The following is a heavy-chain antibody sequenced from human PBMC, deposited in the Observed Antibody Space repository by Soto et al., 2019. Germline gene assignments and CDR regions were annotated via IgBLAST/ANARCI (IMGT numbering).Heavy chain of an antibody. CDR1: VGSISSGGYY. V-gene: IGHV4-30-4*08. J-gene: IGHJ5*02. CDR3: ARGIGYYDSSGLSSKFDP. Sequence: SETLSLTCTVSVGSISSGGYYWSWIRQPPGKGLEWIGEINHSGSTNYNPSLKSRVTISVDTSKNQFSLKLSSVTAADTAVYYCARGIGYYDSSGLSSKFDPWGQGTLVTVSS. D-gene: IGHD3-22*01. CDR2: INHSGST.